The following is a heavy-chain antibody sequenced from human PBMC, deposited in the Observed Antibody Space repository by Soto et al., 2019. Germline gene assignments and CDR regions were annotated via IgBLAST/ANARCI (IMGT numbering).Heavy chain of an antibody. CDR3: ARAMTTVTTIYY. D-gene: IGHD4-17*01. CDR2: IYHSGSN. Sequence: SETLSLTCAVSGCSISSGGYSWGWIRQPPGKGLEWIGYIYHSGSNYYNPSLKSRVTISVDRSKNQFSLKLSSVTAAATAVYYCARAMTTVTTIYYWGQGTLVTVSS. V-gene: IGHV4-30-2*01. J-gene: IGHJ4*02. CDR1: GCSISSGGYS.